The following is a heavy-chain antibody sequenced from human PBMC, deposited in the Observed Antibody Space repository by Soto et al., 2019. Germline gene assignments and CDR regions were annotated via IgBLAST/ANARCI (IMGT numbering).Heavy chain of an antibody. Sequence: GESLKISCQGSGYSFTSDWIGWVHQMPGKGLGWVGIIYPGDSDTRYSPSFQGQVTISADKSIRTAYLQWSSLKASDTAMYYGARHLPGVIEYYYCDMDVWGQGTTVTVSS. CDR3: ARHLPGVIEYYYCDMDV. CDR1: GYSFTSDW. CDR2: IYPGDSDT. D-gene: IGHD3-16*02. J-gene: IGHJ6*02. V-gene: IGHV5-51*07.